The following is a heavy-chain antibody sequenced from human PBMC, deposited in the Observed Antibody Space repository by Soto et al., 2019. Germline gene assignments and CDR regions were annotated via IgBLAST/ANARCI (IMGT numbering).Heavy chain of an antibody. CDR1: GYTFTSYG. V-gene: IGHV1-18*01. CDR3: ASARRTAITKYYYYYGMDV. CDR2: ISAYNGNT. J-gene: IGHJ6*02. Sequence: ASVKVSCKASGYTFTSYGISWVRQAPGQGLEWMGWISAYNGNTNYAQKLQGRVTMTTDTSTSTAYMELRSLRSDDTAVYYCASARRTAITKYYYYYGMDVWGQGTTVTVSS. D-gene: IGHD5-18*01.